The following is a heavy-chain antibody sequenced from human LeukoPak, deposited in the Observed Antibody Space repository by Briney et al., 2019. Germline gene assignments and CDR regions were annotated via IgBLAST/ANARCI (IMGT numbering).Heavy chain of an antibody. V-gene: IGHV4-39*01. CDR3: ARHPLYASGWYEGLA. CDR1: GGSISSIFHY. J-gene: IGHJ5*02. CDR2: IYYSGST. D-gene: IGHD6-19*01. Sequence: SETLSLTCTVSGGSISSIFHYWGWIRQPPGKGLEWIVSIYYSGSTYYNPSLKTRVTISVDTSKNQFSLKLSSVTAADTAVYYCARHPLYASGWYEGLAWGQGTLVTVSS.